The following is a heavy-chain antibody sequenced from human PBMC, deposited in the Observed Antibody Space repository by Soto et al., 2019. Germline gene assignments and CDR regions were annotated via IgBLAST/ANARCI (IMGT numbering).Heavy chain of an antibody. CDR3: ARRLEPDYGEWHYFDY. CDR1: GASITSGDSY. V-gene: IGHV4-30-4*01. J-gene: IGHJ4*02. Sequence: QVHLQESGPGLVRPSQTLSLTCTVSGASITSGDSYWSWIRQPPGKGLEWSGHIYSRGSTYSNPSPRSRFTISTDTSKTQSTLRLSSVTAADPAVYYYARRLEPDYGEWHYFDYWGQGTLLTVSS. D-gene: IGHD4-17*01. CDR2: IYSRGST.